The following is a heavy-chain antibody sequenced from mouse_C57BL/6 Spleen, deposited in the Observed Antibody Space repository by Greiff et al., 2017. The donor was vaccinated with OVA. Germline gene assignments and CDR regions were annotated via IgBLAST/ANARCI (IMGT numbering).Heavy chain of an antibody. D-gene: IGHD1-1*01. CDR2: INPGSGGT. V-gene: IGHV1-54*01. CDR3: ARSFITTVAYFDY. CDR1: GYAFTNYL. J-gene: IGHJ2*01. Sequence: VQGVESGAELVRPGTSVKVSCKASGYAFTNYLIEWVKQRPGQGLEWIGVINPGSGGTNYNEKFKGKATLTADKSSSTAYMQLSSLTSEDSAVYFCARSFITTVAYFDYWGQGTTLTVSS.